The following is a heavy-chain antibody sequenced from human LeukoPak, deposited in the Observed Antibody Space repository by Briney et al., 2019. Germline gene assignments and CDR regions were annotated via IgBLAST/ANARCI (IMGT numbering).Heavy chain of an antibody. CDR1: GYRFTSYW. V-gene: IGHV5-51*01. CDR3: AGSPNHDSLFDS. J-gene: IGHJ4*02. D-gene: IGHD3-22*01. CDR2: IYPDDSDT. Sequence: GESLKISCKGSGYRFTSYWIAWVRQMPGKGLEWMGIIYPDDSDTRYSPSFQGQVTISADKSISTAYLQWSSLKASDTAMYYCAGSPNHDSLFDSWGQGTLVTVSS.